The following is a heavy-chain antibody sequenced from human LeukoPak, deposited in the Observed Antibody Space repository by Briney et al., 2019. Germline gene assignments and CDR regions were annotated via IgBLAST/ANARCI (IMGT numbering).Heavy chain of an antibody. CDR2: IYYSGST. D-gene: IGHD3-22*01. J-gene: IGHJ4*02. CDR1: GGSISSYY. V-gene: IGHV4-59*08. Sequence: SETLSLTCTVSGGSISSYYWSWIRQPPGKGLEWIGYIYYSGSTNYNPSLKSRVTISVDTSKNQFSLKLSSVTAADTAVYYCARRAYYYDSSGYFDYWGQGTLVTVSS. CDR3: ARRAYYYDSSGYFDY.